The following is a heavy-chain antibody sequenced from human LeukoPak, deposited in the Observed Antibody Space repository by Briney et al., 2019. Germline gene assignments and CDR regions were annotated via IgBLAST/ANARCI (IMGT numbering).Heavy chain of an antibody. CDR3: ARDDGPYGMDV. CDR2: IYYSGST. V-gene: IGHV4-31*03. Sequence: SETLSLTCTVSGGSISSGGYYWSRIRQHPGKGLEWIGYIYYSGSTYYNPSLKSRVTISVDTSKNQFSLKLSSVTAADTAVYYCARDDGPYGMDVWGQGTTVTVSS. CDR1: GGSISSGGYY. J-gene: IGHJ6*02.